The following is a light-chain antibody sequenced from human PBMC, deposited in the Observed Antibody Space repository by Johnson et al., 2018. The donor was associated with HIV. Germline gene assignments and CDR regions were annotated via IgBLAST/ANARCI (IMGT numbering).Light chain of an antibody. J-gene: IGLJ1*01. CDR1: SSNIGNNY. CDR2: ENN. CDR3: GTWDSSLSAHYV. V-gene: IGLV1-51*02. Sequence: QSVLTQPPSVSAAPGQKVTISCSGSSSNIGNNYVSWYQQVPGTAPKLLIYENNKRPSGIPDRFSGSKSGTSATLGINGLQTGDEADYYCGTWDSSLSAHYVFGTGTKITVL.